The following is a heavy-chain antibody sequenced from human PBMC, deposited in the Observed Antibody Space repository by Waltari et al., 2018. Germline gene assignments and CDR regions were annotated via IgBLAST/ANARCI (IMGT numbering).Heavy chain of an antibody. J-gene: IGHJ2*01. CDR3: ARATYYEFWSGRGYFDL. V-gene: IGHV4-4*07. Sequence: QVQLQESGPGLVKPSATLSLPCPVSGGSIRRYYSSWILQPAGKGLEWIGRIYTSGSTNYNPALKSLVTMSVDTSKNQFSLKLSFVTAADTAVYYWARATYYEFWSGRGYFDLWGRGTLVTVSS. CDR2: IYTSGST. CDR1: GGSIRRYY. D-gene: IGHD3-3*01.